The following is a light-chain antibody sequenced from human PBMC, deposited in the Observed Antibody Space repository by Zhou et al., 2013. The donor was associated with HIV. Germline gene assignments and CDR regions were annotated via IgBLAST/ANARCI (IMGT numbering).Light chain of an antibody. Sequence: EIVLTQSPGTLSLSPGERATLSCGASQSVTNSYLAWYQQKPGQTPRLLIYGASSRATGIPDRFSGSGSGTDFTLTISRLEPEDFATYYCQQSYSAPLTFGPGTKVDLK. CDR3: QQSYSAPLT. V-gene: IGKV3-20*01. CDR2: GAS. J-gene: IGKJ3*01. CDR1: QSVTNSY.